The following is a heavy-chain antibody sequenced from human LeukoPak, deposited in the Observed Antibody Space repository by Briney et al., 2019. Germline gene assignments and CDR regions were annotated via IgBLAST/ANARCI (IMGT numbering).Heavy chain of an antibody. Sequence: GGSLRLSCAASGLTFSSYSMNRVRPAPGEGLGWVSYISSSGTTIYYADSVEGRFTISRDNAKNSLYLQMNSLRAKDTAVYYCVRDRVQFSRRNFDYWGQGTLVTVSS. D-gene: IGHD3-3*01. CDR1: GLTFSSYS. J-gene: IGHJ4*02. V-gene: IGHV3-48*01. CDR3: VRDRVQFSRRNFDY. CDR2: ISSSGTTI.